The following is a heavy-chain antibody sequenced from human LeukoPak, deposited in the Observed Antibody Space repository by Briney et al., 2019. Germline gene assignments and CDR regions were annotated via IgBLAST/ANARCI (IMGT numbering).Heavy chain of an antibody. D-gene: IGHD3-10*01. Sequence: ASVKVSCKVSGYTLTELSMHWVRQAPGKGLEWMGGFDPEDGETIYAQKFQGRVTMTEDTSTDTAYMELSSLRSEDTAVYYCATGHTSHYGSGSYDAFDIWGQGTMVTVSS. CDR1: GYTLTELS. CDR3: ATGHTSHYGSGSYDAFDI. V-gene: IGHV1-24*01. J-gene: IGHJ3*02. CDR2: FDPEDGET.